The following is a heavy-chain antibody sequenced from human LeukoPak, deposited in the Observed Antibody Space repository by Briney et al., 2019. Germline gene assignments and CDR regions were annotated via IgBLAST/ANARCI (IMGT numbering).Heavy chain of an antibody. CDR3: AKDGFRSSTSLGTFNYYYYMDV. D-gene: IGHD2-2*01. CDR2: ISGSGGST. CDR1: GFTFSSYA. J-gene: IGHJ6*03. V-gene: IGHV3-23*01. Sequence: GGSLRLSCAASGFTFSSYAMSWVRQAPGKGLEWVSAISGSGGSTYYADSVKGRFTISRDNSKNTLYLQMNSLRAEDTAVYYCAKDGFRSSTSLGTFNYYYYMDVWGKGTTVTVSS.